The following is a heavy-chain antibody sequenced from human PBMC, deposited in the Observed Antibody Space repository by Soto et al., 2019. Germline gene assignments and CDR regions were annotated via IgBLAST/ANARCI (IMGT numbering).Heavy chain of an antibody. D-gene: IGHD6-19*01. CDR3: AKPPGWYAEYFQH. CDR1: GFTFSPYS. V-gene: IGHV3-21*04. Sequence: PGGSLRLSCAASGFTFSPYSMNWVRQAPGKGLEWVSSISGTSTYKYYADSVKGRFTISRDNSKNTLYLQMNSLRAEDTAVYYCAKPPGWYAEYFQHWGQGTLVTVS. J-gene: IGHJ1*01. CDR2: ISGTSTYK.